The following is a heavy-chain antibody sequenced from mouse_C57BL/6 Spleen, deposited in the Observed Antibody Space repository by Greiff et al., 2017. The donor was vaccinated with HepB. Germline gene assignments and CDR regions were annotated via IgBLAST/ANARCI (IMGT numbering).Heavy chain of an antibody. CDR2: ISDGGSYT. J-gene: IGHJ1*03. D-gene: IGHD1-1*01. CDR1: GFTFSSYA. CDR3: ARDYDGSSYRYFDF. Sequence: DVQLVESGGGLVKPGGSLKLSCAASGFTFSSYAMSWVRQTPEKRLEWVATISDGGSYTYYPDNVKGRFTISRDNAKNNLYLQMSHLKSEDTAMYYCARDYDGSSYRYFDFWGTGTTVTVSS. V-gene: IGHV5-4*01.